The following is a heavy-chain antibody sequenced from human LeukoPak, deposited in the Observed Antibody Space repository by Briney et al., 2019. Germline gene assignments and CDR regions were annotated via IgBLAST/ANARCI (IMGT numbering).Heavy chain of an antibody. CDR3: AGRRSLDY. Sequence: SETLSLTCAVYGGSFSGYYWNWIRQPPGKGLEWIGEINHSGSTNYNPSLKSRVTISVDTSKNQFSLKLSSVTAADTAVYYCAGRRSLDYWGQGTLVTVSS. D-gene: IGHD3-16*01. J-gene: IGHJ4*02. V-gene: IGHV4-34*01. CDR2: INHSGST. CDR1: GGSFSGYY.